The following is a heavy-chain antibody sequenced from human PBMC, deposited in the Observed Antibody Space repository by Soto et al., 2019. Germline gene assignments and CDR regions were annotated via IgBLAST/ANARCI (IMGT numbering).Heavy chain of an antibody. J-gene: IGHJ2*01. CDR2: TYYRSKWYN. Sequence: QEQLQQSGPGLVKPSQTLSLTCAISGDGVSKSSATWNWIRQSPARGLEWLGRTYYRSKWYNDYAVSVKSRVTINPDTSKNQFSLQLNSVTPEDTAVYYCARGSLRGGNWYFDLWGRGTLVTVSS. CDR1: GDGVSKSSAT. D-gene: IGHD3-16*01. V-gene: IGHV6-1*01. CDR3: ARGSLRGGNWYFDL.